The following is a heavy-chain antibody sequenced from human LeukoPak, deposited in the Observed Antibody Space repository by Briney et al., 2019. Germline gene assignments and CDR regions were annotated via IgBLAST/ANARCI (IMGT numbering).Heavy chain of an antibody. J-gene: IGHJ6*03. D-gene: IGHD3-10*01. CDR2: ISGSGGST. CDR3: AKSGDYGSGSYFYYYYYMDV. Sequence: GGSLRLSCAASGFTFSSYAMSWVRQAPGKGLEWVSAISGSGGSTYYADSVKGRFTISRDNSKNTLYLQMNSLRAEDTAVYYCAKSGDYGSGSYFYYYYYMDVWGKGTTVTVSS. CDR1: GFTFSSYA. V-gene: IGHV3-23*01.